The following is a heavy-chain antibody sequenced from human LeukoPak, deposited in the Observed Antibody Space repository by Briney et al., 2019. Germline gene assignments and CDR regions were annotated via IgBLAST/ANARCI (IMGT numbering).Heavy chain of an antibody. J-gene: IGHJ6*02. D-gene: IGHD6-19*01. CDR3: AKVQRAVAGTPWSYYYYYYGMDV. CDR2: ISYDGSNN. V-gene: IGHV3-30*18. Sequence: GGSLRLSCAASGFTFSSYGMHWVRQAPGKGLEWVAVISYDGSNNYYADSVKGRFTISRDNSKNTLYLQMNSLRAEDTAVYYCAKVQRAVAGTPWSYYYYYYGMDVWGQGTTVTVSS. CDR1: GFTFSSYG.